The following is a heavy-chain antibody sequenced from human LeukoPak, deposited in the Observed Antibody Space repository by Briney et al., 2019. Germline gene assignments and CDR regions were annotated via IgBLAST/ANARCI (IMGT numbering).Heavy chain of an antibody. J-gene: IGHJ6*03. CDR3: ARGGPNDYYYYYMDV. CDR2: MNPNSGNT. D-gene: IGHD1-1*01. Sequence: ASVKVSCKASGYTFTSYDINWVRQATGQGLEWMGWMNPNSGNTGYAQKFQGRVTMTRNTSISTAYMELSSLRSEDTAVYYCARGGPNDYYYYYMDVWGKGTTVTISS. V-gene: IGHV1-8*01. CDR1: GYTFTSYD.